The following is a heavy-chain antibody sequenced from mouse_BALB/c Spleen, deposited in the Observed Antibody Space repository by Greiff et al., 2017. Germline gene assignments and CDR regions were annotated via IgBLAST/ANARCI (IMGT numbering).Heavy chain of an antibody. CDR1: GYAFTNYL. CDR3: ARYDYFFDY. J-gene: IGHJ2*01. V-gene: IGHV1-54*01. CDR2: INPGSGGT. Sequence: QVQLQQSGAELVRPGTSVKVSCKASGYAFTNYLIEWVKQRPGQGLEWIGVINPGSGGTNYNEKFKGKATLTADKSSSTAYMQLSSLTSDDSAVYFCARYDYFFDYWGQGTTLTVSS. D-gene: IGHD2-4*01.